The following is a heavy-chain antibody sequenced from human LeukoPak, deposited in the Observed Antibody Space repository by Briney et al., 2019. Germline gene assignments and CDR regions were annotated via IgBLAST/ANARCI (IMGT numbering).Heavy chain of an antibody. CDR3: ARMRYYDSSGYNPTYYFDY. Sequence: SETLSLTCTVSGDSFIGSYWSWIRQAPGKGLEWIGYIYYPVDTNYNPSLQSRVTMSVDISKKQFSLRLTSVTAADTAVYYCARMRYYDSSGYNPTYYFDYWGQGILVTVSS. V-gene: IGHV4-59*01. D-gene: IGHD3-22*01. CDR1: GDSFIGSY. CDR2: IYYPVDT. J-gene: IGHJ4*02.